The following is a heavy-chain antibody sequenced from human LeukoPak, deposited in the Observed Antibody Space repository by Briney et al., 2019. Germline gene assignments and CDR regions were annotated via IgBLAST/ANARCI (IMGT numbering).Heavy chain of an antibody. CDR3: ARSGLSRFGF. CDR2: FSGSGGST. Sequence: GGSLRLSCAASGFIFSNYAMSWVRQAPGKGLQWVSAFSGSGGSTYYADSVKGRFTISRDNSRNTLYLQMNSLRAEDTAVYYCARSGLSRFGFWGQGTLATVSS. D-gene: IGHD2/OR15-2a*01. CDR1: GFIFSNYA. V-gene: IGHV3-23*01. J-gene: IGHJ4*02.